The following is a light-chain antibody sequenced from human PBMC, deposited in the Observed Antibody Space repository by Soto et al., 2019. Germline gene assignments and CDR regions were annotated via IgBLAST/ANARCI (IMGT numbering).Light chain of an antibody. CDR3: SSYTPSDSGV. CDR2: DVT. Sequence: QSALTQPASVSGSPGQSITISCTGTSSDVGVYNHVSWYQQHPGKAPKLMIYDVTNRPSGVSNRFSGSKSGNTASLTISGLQAEDEADYYCSSYTPSDSGVFGGGTKLTVL. CDR1: SSDVGVYNH. V-gene: IGLV2-14*03. J-gene: IGLJ3*02.